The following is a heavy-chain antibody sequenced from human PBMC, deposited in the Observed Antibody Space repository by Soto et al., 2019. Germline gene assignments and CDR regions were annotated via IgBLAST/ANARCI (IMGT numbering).Heavy chain of an antibody. Sequence: ESGPTLVNPAQTLTLTCTFSGFSLSTSGMRVSWIRQPPGKALEWLARIDWDGDKFYSTSLKTRLTISKDTSKNQVVLTMTNMDPVDTATYYCARSTSDSGGYYPLDYWGQGFLVTVS. J-gene: IGHJ4*02. CDR2: IDWDGDK. V-gene: IGHV2-70*04. CDR3: ARSTSDSGGYYPLDY. CDR1: GFSLSTSGMR. D-gene: IGHD3-22*01.